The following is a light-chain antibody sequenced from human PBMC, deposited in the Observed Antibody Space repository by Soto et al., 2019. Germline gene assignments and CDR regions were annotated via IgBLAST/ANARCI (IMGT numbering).Light chain of an antibody. Sequence: ESVLTHSPGTLSLSPGERATLXXRASQSVSNNYLAWYQQKPGQAPRLXXYCASNRATGIPDRFSGSGSGTDFTLTISRLEPEDFAVYYCQQYGRSPPITFGQGTRLEIK. CDR3: QQYGRSPPIT. CDR1: QSVSNNY. CDR2: CAS. J-gene: IGKJ5*01. V-gene: IGKV3-20*01.